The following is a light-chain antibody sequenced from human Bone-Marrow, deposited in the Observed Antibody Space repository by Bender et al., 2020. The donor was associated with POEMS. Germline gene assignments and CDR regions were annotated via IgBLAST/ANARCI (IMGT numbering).Light chain of an antibody. CDR1: SSDVGSFNL. J-gene: IGLJ2*01. CDR3: SSYTGSNNHVV. V-gene: IGLV2-14*02. Sequence: QSALTQPASVSGSPGQSITISCTGTSSDVGSFNLVSWYQQYPGKAPKLMLYEVNKRPSGVSTRFSGSKSGNTASLTVSGLQAEDEADYYCSSYTGSNNHVVFGGGTKLTVL. CDR2: EVN.